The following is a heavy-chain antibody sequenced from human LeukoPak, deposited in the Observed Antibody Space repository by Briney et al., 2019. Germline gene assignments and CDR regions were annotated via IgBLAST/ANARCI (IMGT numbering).Heavy chain of an antibody. CDR3: AGYGGNEPLDAFDI. CDR2: ISSSSSYI. D-gene: IGHD4-23*01. CDR1: GFTFSSYS. Sequence: GGSLGLSCAASGFTFSSYSMNWVRQAPGKGLEWVSSISSSSSYIYYADSVKGRFTVSRDNAKNSLYLQMNSLRAEDTAVYYCAGYGGNEPLDAFDIWGQGTMVTVSS. J-gene: IGHJ3*02. V-gene: IGHV3-21*01.